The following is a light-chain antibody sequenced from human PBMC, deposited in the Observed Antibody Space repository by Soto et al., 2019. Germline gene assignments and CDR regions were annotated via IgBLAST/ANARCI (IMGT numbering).Light chain of an antibody. Sequence: DIQMTQSPSSLSASVGDRVTITCRASQSIVTYLNWYLQKPGKAPKLLIYAASTLQSGVPSRFSGSGSGTDFTLTISCLQSEDFATYYCQQYYSYPLTFGPGTKVDIK. V-gene: IGKV1-39*01. CDR1: QSIVTY. J-gene: IGKJ3*01. CDR2: AAS. CDR3: QQYYSYPLT.